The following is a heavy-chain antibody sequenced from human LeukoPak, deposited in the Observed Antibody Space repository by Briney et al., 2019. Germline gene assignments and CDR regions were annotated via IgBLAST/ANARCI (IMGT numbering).Heavy chain of an antibody. J-gene: IGHJ4*02. CDR2: FYYSEST. D-gene: IGHD5-18*01. CDR3: ARRYNYGYFDY. Sequence: SETLSLTCTVSGGSISSSSYYWGWIRQPPGKGLEWIGSFYYSESTYYNPSLKSRVTISVDTSKNQFSLNLTSATAADTAVYYCARRYNYGYFDYWGQGTLVIVSS. V-gene: IGHV4-39*01. CDR1: GGSISSSSYY.